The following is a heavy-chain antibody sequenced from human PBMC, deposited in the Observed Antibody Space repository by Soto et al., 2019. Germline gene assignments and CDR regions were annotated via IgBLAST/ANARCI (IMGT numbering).Heavy chain of an antibody. V-gene: IGHV4-39*07. CDR3: VRVYGRSSCFFDS. CDR2: IYHSGTT. CDR1: GGSISSGDYY. Sequence: PSETLSLTCTVSGGSISSGDYYWGWIRQPPGKGLEWIGTIYHSGTTYYNPSLMSRVTMSVDTSKNQFSLKVTSATAADTAVYFCVRVYGRSSCFFDSWGQGTLVTVSS. D-gene: IGHD6-6*01. J-gene: IGHJ4*02.